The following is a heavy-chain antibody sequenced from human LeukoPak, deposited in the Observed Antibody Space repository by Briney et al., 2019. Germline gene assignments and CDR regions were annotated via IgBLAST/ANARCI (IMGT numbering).Heavy chain of an antibody. Sequence: GASVKVSCKASGYTFTNYGFSWVRQAPGQGLEWMGWISAYNGNTNYAQKLQGRVTMTTDTSTTTAYMELRSLRSDDTAVYYCARDQGPKWLRYYEGDFDYWGQGTLVTVSS. V-gene: IGHV1-18*01. CDR1: GYTFTNYG. CDR2: ISAYNGNT. D-gene: IGHD5-12*01. J-gene: IGHJ4*02. CDR3: ARDQGPKWLRYYEGDFDY.